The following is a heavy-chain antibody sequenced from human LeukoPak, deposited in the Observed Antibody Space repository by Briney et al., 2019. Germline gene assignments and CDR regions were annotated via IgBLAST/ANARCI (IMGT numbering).Heavy chain of an antibody. CDR1: DHTFSSDG. J-gene: IGHJ4*02. D-gene: IGHD6-13*01. CDR3: ANRGQQLYDY. CDR2: INVYNGKT. Sequence: AASVKVSCKVSDHTFSSDGFTWVRQAPGKGLEWMGWINVYNGKTDYAHKFQGRVTMTTDTSTNTAYMDLRSLRSDDTAMYYCANRGQQLYDYWGQGTLVTVSS. V-gene: IGHV1-18*01.